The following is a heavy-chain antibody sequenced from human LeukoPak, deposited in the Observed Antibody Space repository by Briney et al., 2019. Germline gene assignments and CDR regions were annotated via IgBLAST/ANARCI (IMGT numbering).Heavy chain of an antibody. Sequence: PGGSLKLSCAASGFTFSGSAMHWVRQASGKGLEWVGRIRRKANSYATAYAASVKGRFTISRDDSKNTAYLQMNSLKTEDTAVYYCTRHIVDPLTAPLVYYYMDVWGKGTTVTISS. V-gene: IGHV3-73*01. D-gene: IGHD2-21*02. CDR1: GFTFSGSA. CDR3: TRHIVDPLTAPLVYYYMDV. CDR2: IRRKANSYAT. J-gene: IGHJ6*03.